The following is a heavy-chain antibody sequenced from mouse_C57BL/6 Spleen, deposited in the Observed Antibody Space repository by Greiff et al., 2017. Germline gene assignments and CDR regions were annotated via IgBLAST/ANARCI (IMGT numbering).Heavy chain of an antibody. CDR1: GYAFSSSW. J-gene: IGHJ1*03. V-gene: IGHV1-82*01. CDR3: ANFGDYYGSSYWYFDV. D-gene: IGHD1-1*01. Sequence: QVQLQQSGPELVKPGASVKISCKASGYAFSSSWMNWVKQRPGKGLEWIGRIYPGDGDTNYNGKFKGKATLTADKSSSTAYMQLSSLTSEDSAVYFCANFGDYYGSSYWYFDVWGTGTTVTVSS. CDR2: IYPGDGDT.